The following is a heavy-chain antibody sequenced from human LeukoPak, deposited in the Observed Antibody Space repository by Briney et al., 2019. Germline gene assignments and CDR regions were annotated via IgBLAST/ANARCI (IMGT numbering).Heavy chain of an antibody. Sequence: PSETLSLTCTVSGGSISSSSYYWGWIRQPPGKGLEWIGSIYYSGSTYYNPSLKSRVTISVDTSKNQFSLKLSSVTAADTAVYYCTRPYYYDSSGYPDYWGQGTLVTVSS. D-gene: IGHD3-22*01. CDR3: TRPYYYDSSGYPDY. CDR2: IYYSGST. V-gene: IGHV4-39*01. J-gene: IGHJ4*02. CDR1: GGSISSSSYY.